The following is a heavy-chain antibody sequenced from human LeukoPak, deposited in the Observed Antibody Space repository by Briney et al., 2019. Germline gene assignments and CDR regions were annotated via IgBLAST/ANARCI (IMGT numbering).Heavy chain of an antibody. J-gene: IGHJ4*02. CDR1: GYSFITYG. Sequence: ASVKVSCKASGYSFITYGISWVRQAPGQGLEWMGWISAYDGSTNYAQQFQGRITLTIDTSTTTASVELRSLRSDDTAIYYCARDQGSGSYYPRFDYWGQGALVTVSS. D-gene: IGHD3-10*01. V-gene: IGHV1-18*01. CDR2: ISAYDGST. CDR3: ARDQGSGSYYPRFDY.